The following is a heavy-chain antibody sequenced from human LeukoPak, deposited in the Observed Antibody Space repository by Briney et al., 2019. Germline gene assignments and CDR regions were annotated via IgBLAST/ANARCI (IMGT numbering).Heavy chain of an antibody. CDR2: ISGSGGST. CDR3: AKVPYSSSPYYYYGMDV. V-gene: IGHV3-23*01. D-gene: IGHD6-6*01. J-gene: IGHJ6*02. CDR1: GVTFSSYA. Sequence: GGSLRLSCAASGVTFSSYAMSWVRQAPGKGLEWVSAISGSGGSTYYADSVKGRSTISRDNSKSTLYLQMNSLRAEDTAVYYCAKVPYSSSPYYYYGMDVWGQGTTVTVSS.